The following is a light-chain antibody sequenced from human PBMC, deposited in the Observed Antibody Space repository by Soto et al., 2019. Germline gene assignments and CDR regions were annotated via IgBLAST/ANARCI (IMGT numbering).Light chain of an antibody. CDR1: SSDVGGYNY. Sequence: QSALTQPASVSGSPGQSITITCTGTSSDVGGYNYVSWYQQHPGKAPKLMIYDVSNRPSGVSNRFSGSKSDNTASLTISGLQAEDEADYYCSSYTSSSTYVFGTGTQVT. CDR3: SSYTSSSTYV. V-gene: IGLV2-14*01. CDR2: DVS. J-gene: IGLJ1*01.